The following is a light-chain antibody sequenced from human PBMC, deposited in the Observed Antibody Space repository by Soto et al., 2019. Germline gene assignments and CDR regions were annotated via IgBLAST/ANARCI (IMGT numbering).Light chain of an antibody. CDR2: GVF. J-gene: IGKJ4*01. CDR1: QSVSSN. CDR3: QQYKNWPPLT. Sequence: EIVMTQSPATLSVSPGERATLSCRASQSVSSNLAWYQQKPGQAPRLLIYGVFTRATGIPARFSGSGSGTEFTLTISSLQSEDFAIYYCQQYKNWPPLTFGGGTKVEIK. V-gene: IGKV3-15*01.